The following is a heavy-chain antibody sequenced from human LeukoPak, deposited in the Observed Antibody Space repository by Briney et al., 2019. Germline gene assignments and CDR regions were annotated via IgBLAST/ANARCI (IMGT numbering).Heavy chain of an antibody. CDR3: ARDYTVTTDTIEY. J-gene: IGHJ4*02. CDR2: INSDGGST. V-gene: IGHV3-74*01. D-gene: IGHD4-17*01. Sequence: PGGSLRLSCAASGFTFSTYWMHWVRQAPGKGLVWDSRINSDGGSTSYADSVKGRFTISRDNAKNTRYLQMNSLRAEDTAVYYCARDYTVTTDTIEYWGQGTLVTVSS. CDR1: GFTFSTYW.